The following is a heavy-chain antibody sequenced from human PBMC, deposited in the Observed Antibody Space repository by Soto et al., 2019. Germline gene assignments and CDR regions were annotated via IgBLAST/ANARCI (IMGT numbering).Heavy chain of an antibody. V-gene: IGHV1-69*13. CDR3: AREGLVLVPSTVNSDYYYYAMDV. D-gene: IGHD2-2*01. J-gene: IGHJ6*02. CDR1: GGTFSSYA. CDR2: IIPIFGTT. Sequence: SVKVSCKASGGTFSSYAISWVRQAPGQGLEWMGGIIPIFGTTNYAQKFQGRVTITADESTSTAYMELSSLRSEDTAVYYCAREGLVLVPSTVNSDYYYYAMDVWGQGTTVTVSS.